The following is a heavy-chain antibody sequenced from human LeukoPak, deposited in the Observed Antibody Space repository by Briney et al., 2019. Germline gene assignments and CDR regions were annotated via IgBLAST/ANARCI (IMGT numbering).Heavy chain of an antibody. Sequence: ASVKVSCKASGYTFTSYGISWVRQAPGQGLEWMGWISAYNGNTNYAQKLQGRVTMTEDTSTDTAYMELSSLRSEDTAVYYCATGRIYYDSSGYYQLDYWGQGTLVTVSS. CDR2: ISAYNGNT. CDR1: GYTFTSYG. V-gene: IGHV1-18*01. D-gene: IGHD3-22*01. CDR3: ATGRIYYDSSGYYQLDY. J-gene: IGHJ4*02.